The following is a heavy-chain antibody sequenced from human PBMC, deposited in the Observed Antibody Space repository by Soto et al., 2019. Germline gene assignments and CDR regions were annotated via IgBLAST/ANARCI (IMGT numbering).Heavy chain of an antibody. CDR1: GYTFTSYG. D-gene: IGHD6-19*01. CDR3: ARSSAYSSGWYVIP. Sequence: ASVKVSCKAPGYTFTSYGISWVRQAPGQGLEWMGWISAYNGNTNYAQKLQGRVTMTTDTSTSTAYMELRSLRSDDTAVYYCARSSAYSSGWYVIPWGQGTLVTVSS. CDR2: ISAYNGNT. J-gene: IGHJ5*02. V-gene: IGHV1-18*01.